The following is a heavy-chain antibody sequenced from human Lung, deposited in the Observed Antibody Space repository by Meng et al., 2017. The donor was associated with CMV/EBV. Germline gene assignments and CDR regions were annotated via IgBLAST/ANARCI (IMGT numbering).Heavy chain of an antibody. Sequence: GGSXRLXCAAAGFTFSVHAMSWVRQAPGKGLKWVSTIGSPGDTFYADSVRGRFTISRDNSKNTLYLQMNSLRAEDTAVYYCAKDDTSGNGVYDAFDIWGQGTXVTVSS. J-gene: IGHJ3*02. CDR1: GFTFSVHA. D-gene: IGHD2-8*01. CDR3: AKDDTSGNGVYDAFDI. V-gene: IGHV3-23*01. CDR2: IGSPGDT.